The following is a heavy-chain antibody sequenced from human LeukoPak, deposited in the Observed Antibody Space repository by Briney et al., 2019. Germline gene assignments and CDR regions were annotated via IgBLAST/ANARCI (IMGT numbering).Heavy chain of an antibody. CDR2: VRFGGSGK. Sequence: GGSLRLSCTASGFILRDYGMHWVRQAPGKGLEWVAFVRFGGSGKYYADSVKGRFIISRDDSENTLYLQLNSLRVEDTGLYCCAKEGGVGGLDYWGQGTLVTVSA. J-gene: IGHJ4*02. V-gene: IGHV3-30*02. D-gene: IGHD3-16*01. CDR3: AKEGGVGGLDY. CDR1: GFILRDYG.